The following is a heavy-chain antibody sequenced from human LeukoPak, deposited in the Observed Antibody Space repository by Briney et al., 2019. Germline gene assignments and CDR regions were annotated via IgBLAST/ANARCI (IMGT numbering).Heavy chain of an antibody. D-gene: IGHD6-13*01. CDR3: ARDAAAGSST. CDR2: IIPIFGTA. V-gene: IGHV1-69*13. J-gene: IGHJ5*02. Sequence: ASVKVSCKASGGTFSSYAISWVRPAPGQGPEWMGGIIPIFGTANYAQKFQGRVTITADESTSTAYMELSSLRSEDTAVYYCARDAAAGSSTWGQGTLVTVSS. CDR1: GGTFSSYA.